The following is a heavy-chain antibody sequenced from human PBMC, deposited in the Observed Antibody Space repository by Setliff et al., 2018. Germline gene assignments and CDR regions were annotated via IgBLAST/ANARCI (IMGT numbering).Heavy chain of an antibody. J-gene: IGHJ4*02. V-gene: IGHV4-4*07. CDR3: ARERQGGFLEWSPFDS. CDR1: GGFIYDHY. CDR2: VYSDGET. D-gene: IGHD3-3*01. Sequence: SETLSLTCTVSGGFIYDHYWTWIRQPAGKGLQWIGRVYSDGETDYSPSLKSRVTISVDKSNNQSSLNLKSMTAADTALYFCARERQGGFLEWSPFDSWGQGILVTVS.